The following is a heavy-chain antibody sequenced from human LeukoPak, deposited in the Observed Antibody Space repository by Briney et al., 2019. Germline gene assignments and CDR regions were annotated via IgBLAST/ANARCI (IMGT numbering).Heavy chain of an antibody. D-gene: IGHD6-6*01. Sequence: ASVKVSCKASGYTFTGYYMHWVRQAPGQGLEWMGWINPNSGGTNYAQKFQGRVTMTRDTSISTAYMELSRLRSDDTAVYYCARDRIAARPSAAFDIWGQRTMVTVSS. V-gene: IGHV1-2*02. CDR3: ARDRIAARPSAAFDI. CDR1: GYTFTGYY. J-gene: IGHJ3*02. CDR2: INPNSGGT.